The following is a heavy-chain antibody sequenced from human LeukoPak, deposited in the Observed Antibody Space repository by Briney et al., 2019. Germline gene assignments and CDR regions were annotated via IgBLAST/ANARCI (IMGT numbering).Heavy chain of an antibody. Sequence: SGPTLVKPTQTLTLTCTFSGFSLSTSGGGVGWIRQPPGKALEWLALIYWNDDKRYSPSLKSRLTITKDTSKNQVVLTMTNMDPVDTATYYCALAYYYDSSGYYWAAFDIWGQGTMVTVSS. CDR2: IYWNDDK. CDR3: ALAYYYDSSGYYWAAFDI. J-gene: IGHJ3*02. D-gene: IGHD3-22*01. V-gene: IGHV2-5*01. CDR1: GFSLSTSGGG.